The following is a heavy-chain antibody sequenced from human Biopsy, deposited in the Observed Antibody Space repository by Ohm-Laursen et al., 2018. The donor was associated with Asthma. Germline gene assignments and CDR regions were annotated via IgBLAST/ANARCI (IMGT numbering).Heavy chain of an antibody. V-gene: IGHV3-33*08. CDR2: IWYDGRKK. CDR1: GITFTTYG. D-gene: IGHD6-6*01. CDR3: ARKIAARGGMGV. J-gene: IGHJ6*02. Sequence: SLTLSCASSGITFTTYGMHWVRQAPRKGLEGVSFIWYDGRKKTYADSVKGRFTISRDNSKNTLYLQMNSLRAEDTAVYYCARKIAARGGMGVWGQGTTVTVSS.